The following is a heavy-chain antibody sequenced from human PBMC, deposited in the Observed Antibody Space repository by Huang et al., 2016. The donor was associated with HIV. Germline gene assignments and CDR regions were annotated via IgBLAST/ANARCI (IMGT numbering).Heavy chain of an antibody. J-gene: IGHJ4*02. Sequence: QVQLVQSGAEVKKPGSSVKVSCKASGGTFSSYVISWVRQAPGQGREWMGGITPIFDKTNYAQKFQGRVTIIADESTRTAYMEMSSLRPEDTATYYCATGPRGSGSFNWGQGTLVIVSS. V-gene: IGHV1-69*01. D-gene: IGHD1-26*01. CDR2: ITPIFDKT. CDR1: GGTFSSYV. CDR3: ATGPRGSGSFN.